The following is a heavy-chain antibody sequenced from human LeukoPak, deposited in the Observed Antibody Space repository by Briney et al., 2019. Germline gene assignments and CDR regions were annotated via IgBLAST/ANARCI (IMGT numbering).Heavy chain of an antibody. CDR1: GYTFTSYD. Sequence: GASVKVSCKASGYTFTSYDINWVRQATGQGLEWMGGIIPIFGTANYAQKFQGRVTITADESTSTAYMELSSLRSEDTAVYYCASKWEPLYGMDVWGQGTTVTVSS. CDR3: ASKWEPLYGMDV. V-gene: IGHV1-69*13. D-gene: IGHD1-26*01. J-gene: IGHJ6*02. CDR2: IIPIFGTA.